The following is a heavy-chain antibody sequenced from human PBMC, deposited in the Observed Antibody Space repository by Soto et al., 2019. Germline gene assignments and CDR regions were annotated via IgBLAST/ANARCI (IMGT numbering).Heavy chain of an antibody. CDR1: GFTFGSYA. CDR2: ISYDGSNK. Sequence: PGASLRLSCAASGFTFGSYAMHWVRQAPGKGLEWVAVISYDGSNKYYADSVKGRFTISRDNSKNTLYLQMNSLRAEDTALYYCAKDYYSNRGQYYYYYGMDVWGQGTTVTVSS. CDR3: AKDYYSNRGQYYYYYGMDV. D-gene: IGHD4-4*01. J-gene: IGHJ6*02. V-gene: IGHV3-30-3*01.